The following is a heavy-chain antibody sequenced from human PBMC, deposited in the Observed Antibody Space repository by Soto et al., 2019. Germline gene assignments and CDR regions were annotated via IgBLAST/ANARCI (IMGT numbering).Heavy chain of an antibody. CDR2: ISYIGST. Sequence: PSETLSLTCTASGGSMSSSSYYWGWIRQPPGKGLEWIGLISYIGSTYYNPSLKSRVTISVDTSKSHFSLKLTSVTAADTAVYYCARLIGSGWPHNWFDPWGQGTLVTVSS. V-gene: IGHV4-39*01. CDR3: ARLIGSGWPHNWFDP. CDR1: GGSMSSSSYY. D-gene: IGHD6-19*01. J-gene: IGHJ5*02.